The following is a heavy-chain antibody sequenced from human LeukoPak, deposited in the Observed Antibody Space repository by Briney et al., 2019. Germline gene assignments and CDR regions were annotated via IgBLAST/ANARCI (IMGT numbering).Heavy chain of an antibody. CDR1: GYTFTSYD. Sequence: ASVKVSCKASGYTFTSYDINWVRQATGQGLEWMGWMNPNSGNTGYAQKFQGRVTMTRNTSISSAYMELSSLRSEDTAVYYCASLRSPYCSSTSCYSYYYYGMDVWGQGTTVTVSS. CDR2: MNPNSGNT. V-gene: IGHV1-8*01. CDR3: ASLRSPYCSSTSCYSYYYYGMDV. D-gene: IGHD2-2*01. J-gene: IGHJ6*02.